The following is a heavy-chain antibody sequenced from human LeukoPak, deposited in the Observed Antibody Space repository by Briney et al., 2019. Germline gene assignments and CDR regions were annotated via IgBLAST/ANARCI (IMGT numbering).Heavy chain of an antibody. CDR2: IYHTGST. CDR3: ARELGVAKYYYGSGVIDP. D-gene: IGHD3-10*01. V-gene: IGHV4-59*02. Sequence: SETLSLTCTISGGSVSDYYWSWIRQSPGRGLEWIGYIYHTGSTSYSPSLKSRVTISADTSQNQFSLKLSSVTAADTAVYYCARELGVAKYYYGSGVIDPWGQGTLVTVSS. J-gene: IGHJ5*02. CDR1: GGSVSDYY.